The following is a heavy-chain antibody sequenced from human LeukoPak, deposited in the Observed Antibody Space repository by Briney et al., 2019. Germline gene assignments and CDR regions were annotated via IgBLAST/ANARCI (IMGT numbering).Heavy chain of an antibody. J-gene: IGHJ4*02. V-gene: IGHV4-59*01. Sequence: PSETLSLTCTVSGGSISSYYWSWIRQPPGKGLEWIGYIYYSGSTNYNPSLKSRVTISVDTSKNQFSLKLSSVTAADTAVYYCAKSEYYASGLDYWGQGTLVTVST. CDR1: GGSISSYY. CDR3: AKSEYYASGLDY. D-gene: IGHD3-10*01. CDR2: IYYSGST.